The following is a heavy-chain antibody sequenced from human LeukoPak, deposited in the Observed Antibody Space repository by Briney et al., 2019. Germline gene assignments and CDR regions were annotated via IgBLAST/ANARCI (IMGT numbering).Heavy chain of an antibody. V-gene: IGHV3-23*01. CDR2: ITSLVETT. J-gene: IGHJ4*02. CDR1: GFTLRNYA. CDR3: GKDYSSGWFLDS. Sequence: GGSLRLSCAASGFTLRNYAMSWVRQAPGEGLEWVSGITSLVETTYYADSVKGRFTISRDDSKNTLYLQMHSLRAEDTAVYYCGKDYSSGWFLDSWGPGTLVTVSS. D-gene: IGHD6-19*01.